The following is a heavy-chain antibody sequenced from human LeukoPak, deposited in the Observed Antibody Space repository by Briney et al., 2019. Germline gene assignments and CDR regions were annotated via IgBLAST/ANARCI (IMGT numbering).Heavy chain of an antibody. V-gene: IGHV3-23*01. CDR3: AKQLGYCSDGSCYFPY. CDR2: ISNNGGYT. Sequence: GGSLRLSCAASGFSFSNYVMSWVRQAPGKGLEWVSAISNNGGYTYYADSVQGRLTISRDNSKSTLCLQMNSLRAEDTAVYYCAKQLGYCSDGSCYFPYWGQGTLVTVSS. D-gene: IGHD2-15*01. CDR1: GFSFSNYV. J-gene: IGHJ4*02.